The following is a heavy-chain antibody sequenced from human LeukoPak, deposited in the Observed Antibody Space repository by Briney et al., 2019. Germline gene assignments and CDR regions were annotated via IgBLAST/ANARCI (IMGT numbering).Heavy chain of an antibody. CDR2: ISGSGGST. V-gene: IGHV3-23*01. J-gene: IGHJ4*02. CDR3: ARGGSLYSSSSLGFR. CDR1: GFTFSSYA. D-gene: IGHD6-6*01. Sequence: PGGSLRLSCAASGFTFSSYAMSWVRQAPGKGLEWVSAISGSGGSTYYADSVKGRFTISRDNSKNTLYLQMNSLRAEDTAVYYCARGGSLYSSSSLGFRWGQGTLVTVSS.